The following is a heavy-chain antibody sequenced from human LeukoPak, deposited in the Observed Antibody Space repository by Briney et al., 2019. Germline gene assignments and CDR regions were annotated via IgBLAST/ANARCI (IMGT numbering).Heavy chain of an antibody. V-gene: IGHV3-23*01. CDR3: AGSIQLWLRTNYFDY. J-gene: IGHJ4*02. D-gene: IGHD5-18*01. Sequence: GGSLRLSCAASGLTFSTYGMSWVRQAPGKGLDWVSAISGSGDTTYFADSVKGRFTISRDNSKNTLYLQMNSLRAEDTAVYYCAGSIQLWLRTNYFDYWGQGTLVTVSS. CDR1: GLTFSTYG. CDR2: ISGSGDTT.